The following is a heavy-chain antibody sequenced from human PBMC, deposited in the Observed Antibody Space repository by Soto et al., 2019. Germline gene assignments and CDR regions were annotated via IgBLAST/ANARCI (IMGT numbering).Heavy chain of an antibody. V-gene: IGHV1-46*01. CDR1: GYTLISYY. D-gene: IGHD1-1*01. CDR3: ARGPPAPNWNPLGTFDY. Sequence: GASVKVSCKASGYTLISYYLHWVRQAPGQGLEWMAIMNPNTGSVTHAQKFQGRVTMTRDMSTSTVYMDLSSLRSEDTAVYYCARGPPAPNWNPLGTFDYWGQGTLVTVSS. J-gene: IGHJ4*02. CDR2: MNPNTGSV.